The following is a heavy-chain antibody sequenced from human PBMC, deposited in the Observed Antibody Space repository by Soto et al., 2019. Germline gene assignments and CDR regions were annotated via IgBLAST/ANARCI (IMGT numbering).Heavy chain of an antibody. J-gene: IGHJ5*02. D-gene: IGHD3-22*01. V-gene: IGHV1-69*12. CDR1: GGTFSSYA. Sequence: QVQLVQSGAEVKKPGSSVKVSCKASGGTFSSYAITWVRQAPGQGLEWMGGIIPICGTANYAQKLQGRVTITADESTSTAYMELSSLRSEDTAVYYCARDRGPSSGYYPYWFDPWGQGTLVTVSS. CDR2: IIPICGTA. CDR3: ARDRGPSSGYYPYWFDP.